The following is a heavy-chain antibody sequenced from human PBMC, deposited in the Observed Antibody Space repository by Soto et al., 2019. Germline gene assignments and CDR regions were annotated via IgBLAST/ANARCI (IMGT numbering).Heavy chain of an antibody. CDR3: AKVPTYDYVWGTYYYFDY. CDR2: ISGGGSST. V-gene: IGHV3-23*01. D-gene: IGHD3-16*01. Sequence: GGSLTLSCAASGLTFSNSAMSWVRQAPGKGLEWVSSISGGGSSTYYTDSVKGRFTISRDNSKNTLYLQMNSLRAEDTAVYYCAKVPTYDYVWGTYYYFDYWGLGALVTVSS. J-gene: IGHJ4*02. CDR1: GLTFSNSA.